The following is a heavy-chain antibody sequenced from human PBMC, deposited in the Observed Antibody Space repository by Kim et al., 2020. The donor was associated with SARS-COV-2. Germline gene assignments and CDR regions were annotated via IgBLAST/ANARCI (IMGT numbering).Heavy chain of an antibody. V-gene: IGHV3-30-3*01. Sequence: GGSLRLSCAASGFTFSSYAMHWVRQAPGKGLEWVAAISYDGSNKYYADSVKGRFTISRDNSKNTLYLQMNSLRAEDTAVYYCARGRSGSYMTYFDYWGQGTLVTVSS. CDR3: ARGRSGSYMTYFDY. D-gene: IGHD1-26*01. J-gene: IGHJ4*02. CDR2: ISYDGSNK. CDR1: GFTFSSYA.